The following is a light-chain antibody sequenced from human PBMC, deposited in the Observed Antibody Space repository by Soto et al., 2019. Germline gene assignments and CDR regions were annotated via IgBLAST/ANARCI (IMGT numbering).Light chain of an antibody. CDR2: DVS. Sequence: QSALTQPASVSGSPGQSITISCTGTSSDVGGYNYVSWYQQHPGKAPKLMIYDVSNRPSGVSNRFSGSKSGNTASLTISGLQAEDEAYYYGSSYTSSSTLPFGTGTKLTVL. V-gene: IGLV2-14*01. CDR1: SSDVGGYNY. CDR3: SSYTSSSTLP. J-gene: IGLJ1*01.